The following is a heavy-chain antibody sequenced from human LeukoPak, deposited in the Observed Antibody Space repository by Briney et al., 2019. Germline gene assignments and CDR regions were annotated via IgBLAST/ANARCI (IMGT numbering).Heavy chain of an antibody. Sequence: RSETLSLTCTVAARSLSLYYWSWIRQPPGKGLEWIGYFYDTMTPKYNTTLKTRSTISVKLPRNQFSLPLTSLAAADTAVYYCARGRGSPTYWGQGTLATVSS. V-gene: IGHV4-59*01. D-gene: IGHD3-10*01. CDR2: FYDTMTP. CDR1: ARSLSLYY. CDR3: ARGRGSPTY. J-gene: IGHJ4*02.